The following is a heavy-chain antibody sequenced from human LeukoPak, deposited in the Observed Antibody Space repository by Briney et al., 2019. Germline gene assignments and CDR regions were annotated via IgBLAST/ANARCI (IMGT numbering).Heavy chain of an antibody. Sequence: GGSLRLSCAASGFTFSIDGLHWVRQAPGKGLEWVAVIYYDGYNRYYGDSVKGRFTISRDNSKNMMYLQMDSLSPEDTAVYYCARAGGSESFDIWGPGTMVTVSS. V-gene: IGHV3-33*01. CDR2: IYYDGYNR. D-gene: IGHD3-10*01. CDR3: ARAGGSESFDI. J-gene: IGHJ3*02. CDR1: GFTFSIDG.